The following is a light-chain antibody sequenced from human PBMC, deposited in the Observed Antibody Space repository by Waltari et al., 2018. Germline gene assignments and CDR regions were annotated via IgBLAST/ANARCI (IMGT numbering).Light chain of an antibody. V-gene: IGLV2-11*01. J-gene: IGLJ2*01. CDR2: DVN. Sequence: QSALTQPRSVSGSPGQSVTISCTGTSSDVGGYNYVSWYQQHPGKAPKFMIYDVNKRPCGVPDRSSGSKAGNPASLTISGLQAEDEADYYCCSYAGSYTFVFGGGTKLTVL. CDR3: CSYAGSYTFV. CDR1: SSDVGGYNY.